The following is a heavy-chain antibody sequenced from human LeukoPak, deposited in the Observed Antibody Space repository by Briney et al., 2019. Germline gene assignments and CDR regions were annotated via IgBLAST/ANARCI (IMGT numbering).Heavy chain of an antibody. Sequence: GGSLRLSCAASGFTFRSYEMNWVRQPPGKGLDWVSYISSSGTTVYYADSVRGRFTISRDNAKNSLYLQMDSLRADDTAVYYCARSTKGDSDHWGQGTLVTVSS. CDR2: ISSSGTTV. J-gene: IGHJ4*02. V-gene: IGHV3-48*03. CDR1: GFTFRSYE. D-gene: IGHD3-10*01. CDR3: ARSTKGDSDH.